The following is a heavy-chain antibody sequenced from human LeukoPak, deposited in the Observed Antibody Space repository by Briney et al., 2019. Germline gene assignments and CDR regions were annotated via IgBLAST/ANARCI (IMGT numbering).Heavy chain of an antibody. D-gene: IGHD3-22*01. V-gene: IGHV4-59*08. CDR2: IYYSGST. Sequence: PSETLSLTCTVSGGSISSYYWSWIRQPPGKGLEWIGYIYYSGSTNYNPSLKSRVTISVDTSKNQFSLKLSSVTAADTAVYYCARVTYYDSSGYYYGGAFDIWGQGTMVTVSS. J-gene: IGHJ3*02. CDR3: ARVTYYDSSGYYYGGAFDI. CDR1: GGSISSYY.